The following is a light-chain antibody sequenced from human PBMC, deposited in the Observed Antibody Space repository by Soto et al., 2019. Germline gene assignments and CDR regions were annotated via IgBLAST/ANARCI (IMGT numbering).Light chain of an antibody. J-gene: IGKJ5*01. Sequence: DIQMTQSPSSLSASVGDRVTNTCQASQDISNYLNWYQQKPGKAPKLLIYDASNLETGVPSRFSGSGSGTDFTFTISSLQPEDIATYYCQQYDNLLSITFGQGTRLEIK. V-gene: IGKV1-33*01. CDR2: DAS. CDR3: QQYDNLLSIT. CDR1: QDISNY.